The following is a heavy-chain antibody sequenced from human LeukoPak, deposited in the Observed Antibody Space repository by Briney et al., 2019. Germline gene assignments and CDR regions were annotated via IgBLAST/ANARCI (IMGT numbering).Heavy chain of an antibody. Sequence: GGSLRLSCAASGFTFSTYGMHWVRQAPGKGLEWVSAITGNGANTFYADSVKGRFTISRDSSKNTMYLQMNSLRAEDTALYYCARDRSGSYPNWFDPWGQGTLVTVSS. CDR1: GFTFSTYG. CDR2: ITGNGANT. V-gene: IGHV3-23*01. D-gene: IGHD3-10*01. J-gene: IGHJ5*02. CDR3: ARDRSGSYPNWFDP.